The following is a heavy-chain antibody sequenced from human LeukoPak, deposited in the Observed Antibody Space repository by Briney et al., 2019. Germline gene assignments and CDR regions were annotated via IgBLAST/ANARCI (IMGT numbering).Heavy chain of an antibody. CDR2: ISTYNGNT. CDR1: GYTFTTYG. Sequence: ASVKVSCRPPGYTFTTYGITWVRQAPGQGLEWMGWISTYNGNTNYAQKLQGRVTMTTDTSTSTAYMELRSLRSDDTAMYYCARDRMDTGTYFDYWGQGTLVTVSS. D-gene: IGHD5-18*01. CDR3: ARDRMDTGTYFDY. V-gene: IGHV1-18*01. J-gene: IGHJ4*02.